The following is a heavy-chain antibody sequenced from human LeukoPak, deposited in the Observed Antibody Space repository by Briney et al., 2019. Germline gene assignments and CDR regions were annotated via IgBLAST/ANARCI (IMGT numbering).Heavy chain of an antibody. D-gene: IGHD3-9*01. CDR1: GYTFTGYY. CDR2: INPNSGGT. CDR3: ARSPRYPGP. J-gene: IGHJ3*01. Sequence: ASVKVSCKASGYTFTGYYVHWVRQAPGQGLEWMEWINPNSGGTNYAQKFQGRVTMTRDTSISTAYMELGRLSSDDTAVYYCARSPRYPGPWGQGTMVTVSS. V-gene: IGHV1-2*02.